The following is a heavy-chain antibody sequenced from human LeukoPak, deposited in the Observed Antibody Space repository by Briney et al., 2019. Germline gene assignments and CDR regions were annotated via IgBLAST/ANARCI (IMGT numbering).Heavy chain of an antibody. CDR3: GAGRQFIGAFDI. Sequence: PGGSLRLSCAASGFTFNSYEFYWVRQAPGKGLEWIAYISSGATTIKYAGSVKGQFTISRDDAKKSVFLQMNSLRDDDTAIYYRGAGRQFIGAFDIWGQGTLVTVSS. CDR1: GFTFNSYE. J-gene: IGHJ3*02. CDR2: ISSGATTI. D-gene: IGHD3-10*01. V-gene: IGHV3-48*03.